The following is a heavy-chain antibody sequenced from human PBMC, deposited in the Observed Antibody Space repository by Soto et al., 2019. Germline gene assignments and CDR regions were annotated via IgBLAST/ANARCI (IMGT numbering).Heavy chain of an antibody. CDR2: INPSGGST. CDR3: AREPLAAASRRGWFDP. Sequence: QVQLVQSGAEVKKPGASVKVSCKASGYTFTSYYMHWVRQAPGQGLEWMGIINPSGGSTSYAQKFQGRVPMTRDTTTSTVYMELSSLRSEDTAVYYCAREPLAAASRRGWFDPWGQGPLVTVSS. V-gene: IGHV1-46*01. CDR1: GYTFTSYY. J-gene: IGHJ5*02. D-gene: IGHD6-13*01.